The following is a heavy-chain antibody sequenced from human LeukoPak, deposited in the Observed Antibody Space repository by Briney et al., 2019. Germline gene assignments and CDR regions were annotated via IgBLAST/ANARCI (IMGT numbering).Heavy chain of an antibody. CDR2: IYYSGST. J-gene: IGHJ4*02. Sequence: SETLSLTCTVSGGSMGSYYWTWIRQPPGKGLEWIGYIYYSGSTNYNPSLKSRVTILVDTSKNQFSLKLTSVTAADTAVYYCARDRSGYYDRYLDYWGQGTLVTVSS. V-gene: IGHV4-59*01. CDR1: GGSMGSYY. CDR3: ARDRSGYYDRYLDY. D-gene: IGHD3-22*01.